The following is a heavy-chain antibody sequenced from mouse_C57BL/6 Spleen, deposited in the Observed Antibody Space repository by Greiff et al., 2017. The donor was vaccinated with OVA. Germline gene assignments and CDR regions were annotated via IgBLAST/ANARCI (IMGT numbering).Heavy chain of an antibody. CDR1: GYSFTDYN. CDR3: ARAGTGAAYAMDY. V-gene: IGHV1-39*01. J-gene: IGHJ4*01. Sequence: EVKLVESGPELVKPGASVKISCKASGYSFTDYNMNWVKQSTGKSLEWIGVINPNYGTTSYNQKFKGKATLTVDQSSSTAYMQLNSLTSEDSAVYYCARAGTGAAYAMDYWGQGTSVTVSS. D-gene: IGHD3-3*01. CDR2: INPNYGTT.